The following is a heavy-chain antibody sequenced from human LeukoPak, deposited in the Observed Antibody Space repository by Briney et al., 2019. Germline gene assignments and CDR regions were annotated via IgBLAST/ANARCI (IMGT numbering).Heavy chain of an antibody. J-gene: IGHJ6*03. CDR1: GGTFSSYA. Sequence: SVKVSCKASGGTFSSYAISWVRRAPGQGLEWMGGIIPIFGTANYAQKFQGRVTITTDESTSTAYMELSSLRSEDTAVYYCARVAAARPVYYYYYMDVWGKGTTVTVSS. V-gene: IGHV1-69*05. CDR3: ARVAAARPVYYYYYMDV. CDR2: IIPIFGTA. D-gene: IGHD6-6*01.